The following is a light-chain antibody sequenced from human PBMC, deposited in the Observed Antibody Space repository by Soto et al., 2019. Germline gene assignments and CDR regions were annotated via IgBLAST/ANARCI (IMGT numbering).Light chain of an antibody. CDR3: LLSYSGARPL. V-gene: IGLV7-46*01. CDR1: TGAVTSGHY. J-gene: IGLJ2*01. CDR2: DTS. Sequence: QSVVTQEPSLTVSPGGTVTLTCGSSTGAVTSGHYPYWFQQKPGQAPRTLIYDTSNKHSWTPARFSGSLLGGKAALTLSGAQPEDEADYYCLLSYSGARPLFGGGTQLTVL.